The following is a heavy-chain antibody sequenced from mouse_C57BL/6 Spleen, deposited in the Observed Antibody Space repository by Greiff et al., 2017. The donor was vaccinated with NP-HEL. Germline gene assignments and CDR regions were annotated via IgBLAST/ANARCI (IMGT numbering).Heavy chain of an antibody. CDR3: ARHEDSGSSLDY. V-gene: IGHV5-6*01. CDR1: GFTFSSYG. CDR2: ISSGGSYT. J-gene: IGHJ2*01. Sequence: EVQGVESGGDLVKPGGSLKLSCAASGFTFSSYGMSWVRQTPDKRLEWVATISSGGSYTYYPDSVKGRFTISRDNAKNTLYLQMSSLKSEDTAMYYCARHEDSGSSLDYWGQGTTLTVSS. D-gene: IGHD1-1*01.